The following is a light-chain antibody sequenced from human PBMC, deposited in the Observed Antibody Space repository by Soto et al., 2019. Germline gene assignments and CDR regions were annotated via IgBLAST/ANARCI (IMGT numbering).Light chain of an antibody. J-gene: IGLJ2*01. CDR2: DVS. V-gene: IGLV2-14*01. CDR1: SSDVGGYNY. CDR3: TSYKSSSPPGV. Sequence: QSALTQPASVSGSPGQSITISCTGTSSDVGGYNYVSWYQQHPGKAPKLMIYDVSNRPSGVSNRFSGSKSGNTASLTISGPEAGEEAYYYCTSYKSSSPPGVSGGGPKPPVL.